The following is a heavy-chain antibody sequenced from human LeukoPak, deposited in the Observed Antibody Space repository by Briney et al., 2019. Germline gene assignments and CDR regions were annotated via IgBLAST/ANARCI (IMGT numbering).Heavy chain of an antibody. CDR3: AREGSGYFDY. J-gene: IGHJ4*02. CDR2: IKEDGSEK. CDR1: GFTFSSYW. V-gene: IGHV3-7*01. Sequence: QSGGSLRLPCAASGFTFSSYWMTWVRQAPGKGLEWVANIKEDGSEKYYVDSVKGRFTISRDNAKNSVYLQMNSLRAEDTAVYYCAREGSGYFDYWGQGHLVTVSS. D-gene: IGHD3-10*01.